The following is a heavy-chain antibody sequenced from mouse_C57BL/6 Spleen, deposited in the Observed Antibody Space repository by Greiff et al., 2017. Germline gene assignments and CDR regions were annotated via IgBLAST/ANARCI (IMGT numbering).Heavy chain of an antibody. Sequence: DAKLVESGGGLVQPGGSLKLSCAASGFTFSDYYMYWVRQTPEKRLEWVAYISNGGGSTYYPDTVKGRFTISRDNAKNTLYLQMSRLKSEDTAMYYCARQNYYGGSFDYWGQGTTLTVSS. CDR2: ISNGGGST. V-gene: IGHV5-12*01. J-gene: IGHJ2*01. D-gene: IGHD1-1*01. CDR1: GFTFSDYY. CDR3: ARQNYYGGSFDY.